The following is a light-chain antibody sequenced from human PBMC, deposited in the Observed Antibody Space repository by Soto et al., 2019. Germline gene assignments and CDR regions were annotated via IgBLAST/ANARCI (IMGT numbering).Light chain of an antibody. CDR3: SSYTSSSTQV. Sequence: QSALTQPASVSGSPGQSITISCTGTSSDVGGYKYVSWYQQHPGKAPKLMIYEVSNRPSGVSNRFSGSKSGNTASLTISGLQAEDEAYYYCSSYTSSSTQVFGTGTKLTVL. CDR1: SSDVGGYKY. CDR2: EVS. J-gene: IGLJ1*01. V-gene: IGLV2-14*01.